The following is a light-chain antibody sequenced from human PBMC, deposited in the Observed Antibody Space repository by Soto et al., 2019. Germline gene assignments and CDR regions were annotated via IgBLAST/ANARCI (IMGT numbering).Light chain of an antibody. Sequence: DIQMTQSPSSLSASVGDRVTITCRASQSISSYLNWYQQKPGEAPKILIYAASTLQSGVPSRFSGRGSGPDFSLTIRSLQSEDFATYYCQQTFSAPVTFGQGTRLEIK. V-gene: IGKV1-39*01. CDR2: AAS. J-gene: IGKJ2*01. CDR3: QQTFSAPVT. CDR1: QSISSY.